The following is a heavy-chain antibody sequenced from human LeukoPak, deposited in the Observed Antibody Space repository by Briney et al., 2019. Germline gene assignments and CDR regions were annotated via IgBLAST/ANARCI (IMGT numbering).Heavy chain of an antibody. CDR3: ARADDILTGYYSGFDP. J-gene: IGHJ5*02. V-gene: IGHV1-2*02. CDR1: GYTFTDYY. Sequence: ASVTVSCKASGYTFTDYYIHWVRQAPGQGLEWMAWINANSGDTKFAQKFQGRVTMTRDTSISTAYMELSRLRSDDTAVYYCARADDILTGYYSGFDPWGQGTLVTVSS. D-gene: IGHD3-9*01. CDR2: INANSGDT.